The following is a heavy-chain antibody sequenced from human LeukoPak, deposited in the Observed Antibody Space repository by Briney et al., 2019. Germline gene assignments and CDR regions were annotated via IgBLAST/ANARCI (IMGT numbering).Heavy chain of an antibody. CDR1: GFTFSSYS. D-gene: IGHD2-21*02. J-gene: IGHJ5*02. V-gene: IGHV3-21*01. CDR2: ISSSSSYI. Sequence: PGGSLRLSCAASGFTFSSYSMNWVRQAPGKGLEWVSSISSSSSYIYYADSVKGRLTISRDNAKNSLYLQMNSLRAEDTAVYYCARENCGGDCYYNWFDPWGQGTLVTVSS. CDR3: ARENCGGDCYYNWFDP.